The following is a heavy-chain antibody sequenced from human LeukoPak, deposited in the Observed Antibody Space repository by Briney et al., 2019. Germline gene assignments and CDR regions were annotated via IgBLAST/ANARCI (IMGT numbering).Heavy chain of an antibody. CDR2: ISYDGSNK. Sequence: PGRSLRLSCAASGFTFSSYGMHWVRQAPGKGLEWVAVISYDGSNKYYADSVKGRFTISRDNSKNTLYLQMNSLRAEDTAEYYCESSGWYEQFDYWGQGTLVTVSS. CDR3: ESSGWYEQFDY. J-gene: IGHJ4*02. V-gene: IGHV3-30*03. CDR1: GFTFSSYG. D-gene: IGHD6-19*01.